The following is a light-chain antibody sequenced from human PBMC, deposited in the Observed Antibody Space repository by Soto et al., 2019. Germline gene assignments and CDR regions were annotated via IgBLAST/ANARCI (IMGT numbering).Light chain of an antibody. V-gene: IGKV3-20*01. Sequence: EIVMTQSSATLSVSPGGRATLSCRASQSVSSSYLAWYQQKPGQAPRLLIYGASSRATGIPDRFSGSGSGTDFTLTISRLEPEDFAVYYCQQYGSSVTFGPGTKVDI. CDR1: QSVSSSY. J-gene: IGKJ3*01. CDR3: QQYGSSVT. CDR2: GAS.